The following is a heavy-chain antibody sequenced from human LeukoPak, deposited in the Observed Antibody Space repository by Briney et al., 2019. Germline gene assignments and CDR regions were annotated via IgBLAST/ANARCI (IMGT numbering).Heavy chain of an antibody. D-gene: IGHD3-10*01. J-gene: IGHJ6*04. Sequence: PGGSLRLSCAASGFTVSSNYMSWVRQAPGKGLEWVSAISGSAGSTYYADSVKGRFTISRDNSKNTLYLQMNSLRAEDTAVYYCAKSGSGSYSHGMDVWGKGTTVTVSS. CDR3: AKSGSGSYSHGMDV. CDR1: GFTVSSNY. V-gene: IGHV3-23*01. CDR2: ISGSAGST.